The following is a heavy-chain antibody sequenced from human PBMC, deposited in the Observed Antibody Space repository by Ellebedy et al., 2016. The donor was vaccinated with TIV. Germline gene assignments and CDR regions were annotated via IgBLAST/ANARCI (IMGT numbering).Heavy chain of an antibody. CDR2: ISSSSSYI. Sequence: GGSLRLSCAASGFTFSSYSMNWVRQAPGKGLEWVSSISSSSSYIYYADSVKGRFTISRDNAKNSLYLQMSSLRAEDTAVYYCARDRAKYSSGWSADYWGQGTLVTVSS. D-gene: IGHD6-19*01. V-gene: IGHV3-21*01. CDR1: GFTFSSYS. J-gene: IGHJ4*02. CDR3: ARDRAKYSSGWSADY.